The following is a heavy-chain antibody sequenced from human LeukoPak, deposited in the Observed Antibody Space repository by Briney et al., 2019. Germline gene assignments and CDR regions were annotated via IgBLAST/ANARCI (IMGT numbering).Heavy chain of an antibody. D-gene: IGHD6-13*01. CDR1: GFTFSSYW. V-gene: IGHV3-7*01. J-gene: IGHJ1*01. CDR3: ARLKSYSSSRGYFQH. Sequence: GGSLRLSCAASGFTFSSYWMSWVRQAPGKGLEWVANIKQDGSEKYYVDSVKGRFTISRDNAKNSLYLQMNSLRAEDTAVYYCARLKSYSSSRGYFQHWGQGTLVTVSS. CDR2: IKQDGSEK.